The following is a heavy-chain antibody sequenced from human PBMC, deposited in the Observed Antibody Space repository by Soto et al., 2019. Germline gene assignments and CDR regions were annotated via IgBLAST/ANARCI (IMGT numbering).Heavy chain of an antibody. V-gene: IGHV3-30*03. CDR2: LSSNGSNT. CDR1: GFTFSSYG. J-gene: IGHJ4*02. CDR3: ARVSLIPSGWPADY. D-gene: IGHD6-19*01. Sequence: QVQLVESGGGVVQPGRPLRLSCAASGFTFSSYGMHWVRQAPGKGLEWVALLSSNGSNTFYADSVKGRYTISRDNAKNTLYLQISSLRPEDTAVYYCARVSLIPSGWPADYWGQGTLVTVSS.